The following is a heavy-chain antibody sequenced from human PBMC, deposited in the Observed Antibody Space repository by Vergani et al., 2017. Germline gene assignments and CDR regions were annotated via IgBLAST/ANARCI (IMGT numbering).Heavy chain of an antibody. D-gene: IGHD1-1*01. Sequence: QVQLQQWGAGLLKPSETLSLTCTVSGGSISSYYWSWIRQPPGKGLEWIGYIYYSGCTNYNPSLKSRVTISVDTCKNQFSLKLSSVTAADTAVYYCARGGLERRIFDYWGQGTLVTVSS. V-gene: IGHV4-59*01. J-gene: IGHJ4*02. CDR2: IYYSGCT. CDR3: ARGGLERRIFDY. CDR1: GGSISSYY.